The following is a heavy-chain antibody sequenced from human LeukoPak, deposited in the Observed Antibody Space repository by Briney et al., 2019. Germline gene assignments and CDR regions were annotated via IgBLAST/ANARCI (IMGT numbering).Heavy chain of an antibody. CDR1: GGSISSSSCY. D-gene: IGHD1-26*01. J-gene: IGHJ4*02. CDR3: ARHRTTIVDFDY. Sequence: MASETLSLTCTVSGGSISSSSCYWGWIRQPPGKGLEWIGSSYYSGNTYCSPSLKSRLTISVDTSKNQFSLRLTSVTAADTAVYYCARHRTTIVDFDYWGQGTLVTVSS. CDR2: SYYSGNT. V-gene: IGHV4-39*01.